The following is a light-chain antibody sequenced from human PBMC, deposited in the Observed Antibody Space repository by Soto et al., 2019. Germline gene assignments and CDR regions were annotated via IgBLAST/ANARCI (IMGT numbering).Light chain of an antibody. Sequence: ENVLTQSPGTLSLSPGERVTLSCRASQSVSSSHLAWYQQKPGQAPRLPIYGASSRATGIPDRFSGSGSGTDFTLTISRLEPEDFAVYYCQQFGDSPWTFGQGTKVEIK. V-gene: IGKV3-20*01. CDR2: GAS. CDR1: QSVSSSH. CDR3: QQFGDSPWT. J-gene: IGKJ1*01.